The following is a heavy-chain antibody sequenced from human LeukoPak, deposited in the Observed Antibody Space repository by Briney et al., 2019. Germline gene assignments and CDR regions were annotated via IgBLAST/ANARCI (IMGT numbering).Heavy chain of an antibody. CDR1: GFTFRNYW. Sequence: GGSLRLSCAASGFTFRNYWMHWVRQAPGRGLVWVSRTNSDGSSTMYADSAKGRFTISRDNDKSTLYLQMNSLRVEDTAVYYCARLGGYDPFDFWGQGTLVTVSS. D-gene: IGHD5-12*01. J-gene: IGHJ4*02. V-gene: IGHV3-74*03. CDR3: ARLGGYDPFDF. CDR2: TNSDGSST.